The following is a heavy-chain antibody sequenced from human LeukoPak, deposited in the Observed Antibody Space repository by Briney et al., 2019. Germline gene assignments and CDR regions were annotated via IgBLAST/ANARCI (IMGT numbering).Heavy chain of an antibody. CDR2: INSSGSTK. Sequence: PGGSLSLSCAASGFTFSGYEWNWFRQAPGKGLEWVAYINSSGSTKYNADPVRGRSTLSRDNAKKSLYLQMNSLRAEDTAVYYCARGQDIVVVPAAMQGRWFCYWGQGTLVTVSS. CDR3: ARGQDIVVVPAAMQGRWFCY. D-gene: IGHD2-2*01. V-gene: IGHV3-48*03. J-gene: IGHJ4*02. CDR1: GFTFSGYE.